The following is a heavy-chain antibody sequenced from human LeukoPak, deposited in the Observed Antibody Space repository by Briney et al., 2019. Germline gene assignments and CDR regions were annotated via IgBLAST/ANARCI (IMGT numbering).Heavy chain of an antibody. Sequence: PSETLSLTCTVSGGSISSSSYYWGWIRQPPGKGLEWIGSIYYSGSTYYNPSLKSRVTISVDTSKNQFSLKLSSVTAADTAVYYCARFPTPTYYYDSSGYYDDYWGQGTLVTVSS. CDR3: ARFPTPTYYYDSSGYYDDY. V-gene: IGHV4-39*07. D-gene: IGHD3-22*01. CDR2: IYYSGST. J-gene: IGHJ4*02. CDR1: GGSISSSSYY.